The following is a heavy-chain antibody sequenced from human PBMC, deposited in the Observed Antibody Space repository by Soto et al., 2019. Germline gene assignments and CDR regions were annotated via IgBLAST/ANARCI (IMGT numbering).Heavy chain of an antibody. V-gene: IGHV3-48*02. CDR1: GFTLGSYS. J-gene: IGHJ4*02. CDR2: ISGSGGTI. D-gene: IGHD6-19*01. CDR3: ARETGLRSSGWSYYFDF. Sequence: EVQLVESGGGLVQPGGSLRLSCAASGFTLGSYSLHWVRQAPGKGREWVSYISGSGGTIYYEDSVKGRFAISRDNAKNSLSVQMNSLRDDDTAVYFCARETGLRSSGWSYYFDFWGQGTRVTVSS.